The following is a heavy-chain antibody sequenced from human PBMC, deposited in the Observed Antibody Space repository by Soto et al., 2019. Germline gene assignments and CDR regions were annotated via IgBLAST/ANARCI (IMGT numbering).Heavy chain of an antibody. D-gene: IGHD3-22*01. CDR3: AREVNYDSSGYVDY. J-gene: IGHJ4*02. V-gene: IGHV4-31*03. CDR1: GGSISSGGYY. Sequence: PSETLSLTCTVSGGSISSGGYYWRWIRQHPGKGLEWIGYIYYSGITYYNPSLKSRVTRSVDTSKNTFSLKRTSVPAAGTAVYYCAREVNYDSSGYVDYGGKGTLVTVSS. CDR2: IYYSGIT.